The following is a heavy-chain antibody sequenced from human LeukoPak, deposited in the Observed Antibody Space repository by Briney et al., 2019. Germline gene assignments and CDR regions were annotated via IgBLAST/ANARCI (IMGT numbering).Heavy chain of an antibody. J-gene: IGHJ3*02. Sequence: QPGGSLRLSCAASGFTFSSYEMNWVRQAPGKGLGWVSYISSSGSTIYYADSVKGRFTISRDNAKNSLYLQMNSLRAEDTAVYYCAKDLEDTAMIRRPFDIWGQGTMVTVSS. V-gene: IGHV3-48*03. D-gene: IGHD5-18*01. CDR2: ISSSGSTI. CDR3: AKDLEDTAMIRRPFDI. CDR1: GFTFSSYE.